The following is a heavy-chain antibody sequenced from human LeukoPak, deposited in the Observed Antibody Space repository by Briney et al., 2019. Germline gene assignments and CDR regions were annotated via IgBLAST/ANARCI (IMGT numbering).Heavy chain of an antibody. V-gene: IGHV3-74*03. J-gene: IGHJ4*02. CDR3: AREFAILPGYTVQYYFDY. D-gene: IGHD3-9*01. Sequence: PGGSLRLSCAASGFNSYWMSWVRQAPGKGLEWVSRINSDESSSSYADTVKGRFTISRDNAKNSLFLQMNSLRAADTAVYYCAREFAILPGYTVQYYFDYWGQGILVTVSS. CDR2: INSDESSS. CDR1: GFNSYW.